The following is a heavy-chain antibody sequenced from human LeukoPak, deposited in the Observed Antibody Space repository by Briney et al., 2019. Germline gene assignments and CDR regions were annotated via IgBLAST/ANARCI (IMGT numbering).Heavy chain of an antibody. CDR2: IYYDGIT. CDR1: GGSINSPSYF. V-gene: IGHV4-39*01. Sequence: SETLSLTCTVSGGSINSPSYFWAWIRQPPGKGLEWIGHIYYDGITHYNPSLKRRVSMSVDTSGNQFSLKLSSVTAADTAVYYCARQGYGVGYWGQGTLVTVSS. CDR3: ARQGYGVGY. D-gene: IGHD4/OR15-4a*01. J-gene: IGHJ4*02.